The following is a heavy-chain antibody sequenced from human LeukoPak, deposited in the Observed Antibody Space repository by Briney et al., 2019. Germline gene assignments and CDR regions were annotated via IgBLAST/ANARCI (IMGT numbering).Heavy chain of an antibody. Sequence: ASVKVSCKASGYIFASYGISWVRQAPGQGLEWMGWISAYNDNTNYAQKFQGRVTMTTDTSTSTAYMELRSLRSDDTAVYYCARGGYVTTWWFDPWGQGTLVTVSS. J-gene: IGHJ5*02. CDR1: GYIFASYG. V-gene: IGHV1-18*01. D-gene: IGHD4-11*01. CDR2: ISAYNDNT. CDR3: ARGGYVTTWWFDP.